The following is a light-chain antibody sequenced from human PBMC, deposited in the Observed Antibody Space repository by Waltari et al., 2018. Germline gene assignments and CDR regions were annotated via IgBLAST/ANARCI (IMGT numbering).Light chain of an antibody. J-gene: IGKJ1*01. CDR3: QQYYSTPQT. Sequence: DVVMTQSPDSLAVSLGERASINCKSSQTILYTSNNKSYLAWYQQNPGQPPKLLIYWASTRESGVPDRFSGSGSGTDFTLTISSLQAEDVAVYYCQQYYSTPQTFGQGTKVEIK. CDR1: QTILYTSNNKSY. V-gene: IGKV4-1*01. CDR2: WAS.